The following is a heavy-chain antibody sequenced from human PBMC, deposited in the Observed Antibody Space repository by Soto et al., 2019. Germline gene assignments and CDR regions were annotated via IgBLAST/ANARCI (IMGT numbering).Heavy chain of an antibody. Sequence: PSETLSLTCTVSGGSISSSSYYWGWIRQPPGKGLEWIGSIYYSGSTYYNPSLKSRVTISVDTSKNQFSLKLSSVTAADTAVYYCVQGTGYSLYHYYGMDVWGQGTTVTVSS. V-gene: IGHV4-39*01. J-gene: IGHJ6*02. CDR1: GGSISSSSYY. CDR2: IYYSGST. D-gene: IGHD2-8*02. CDR3: VQGTGYSLYHYYGMDV.